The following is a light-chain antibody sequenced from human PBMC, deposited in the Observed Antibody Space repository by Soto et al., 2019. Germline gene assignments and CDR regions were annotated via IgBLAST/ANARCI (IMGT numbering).Light chain of an antibody. CDR3: SSYAGSNNRVV. Sequence: QSALTQPPSASGSPGQSVTISCTGTSSDVGGYNYISWYQHHPGKAPKLMIYEVSQRPSGVPDRFSGSKSGNTSSLTVSGLQDEDEADYYCSSYAGSNNRVVFGSGTKLTVL. CDR2: EVS. V-gene: IGLV2-8*01. J-gene: IGLJ1*01. CDR1: SSDVGGYNY.